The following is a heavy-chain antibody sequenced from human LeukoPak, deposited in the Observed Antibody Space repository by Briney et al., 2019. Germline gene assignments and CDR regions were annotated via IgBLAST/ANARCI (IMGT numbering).Heavy chain of an antibody. J-gene: IGHJ3*02. V-gene: IGHV1-69*01. CDR1: GGTFSSYA. CDR2: IIPIFGTA. CDR3: ARAPPYYYDSSGPNDAFDI. Sequence: GSSVKVSCKASGGTFSSYAISWVRQAPGQGLEWMGGIIPIFGTANYAQKFQGRVTITADESTSTAYMELSSLRSEDTAVYYCARAPPYYYDSSGPNDAFDIWGQGTMVTVSS. D-gene: IGHD3-22*01.